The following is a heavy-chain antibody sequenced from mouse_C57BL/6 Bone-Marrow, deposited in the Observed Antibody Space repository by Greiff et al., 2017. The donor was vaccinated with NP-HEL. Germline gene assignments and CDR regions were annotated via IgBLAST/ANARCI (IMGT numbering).Heavy chain of an antibody. V-gene: IGHV14-4*01. Sequence: VQLQQSGAELVRPGASVKLSCTASGFNIKDDYMHWVKQRPEQGLEWIGWIDPENGDTEYASKFQGKATITADTSSNTAYLQLSSLTSEDTAVYYCTTYSWNYFDYWGQGTTLTVSS. J-gene: IGHJ2*01. CDR1: GFNIKDDY. CDR2: IDPENGDT. D-gene: IGHD1-1*01. CDR3: TTYSWNYFDY.